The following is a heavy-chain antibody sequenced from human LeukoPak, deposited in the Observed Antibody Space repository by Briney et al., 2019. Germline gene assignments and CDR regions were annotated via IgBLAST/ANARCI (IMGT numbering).Heavy chain of an antibody. J-gene: IGHJ5*02. CDR3: ARFVDIVATPNWFDP. D-gene: IGHD5-12*01. Sequence: GGSLRLSCAASGFTFSTYWMTWVRQAPGKGLEWVAHIKEDGSVTEYSESVKGRFTISRDNAKNSLYLQMNSLRAEDTAVYYCARFVDIVATPNWFDPWGQGTLVTVSS. CDR2: IKEDGSVT. CDR1: GFTFSTYW. V-gene: IGHV3-7*05.